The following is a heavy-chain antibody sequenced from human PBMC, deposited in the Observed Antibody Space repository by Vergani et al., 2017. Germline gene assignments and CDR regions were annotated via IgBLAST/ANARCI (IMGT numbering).Heavy chain of an antibody. J-gene: IGHJ4*02. CDR2: IYYSGST. D-gene: IGHD1-26*01. CDR3: ARDQGGWEAVFDY. Sequence: QVQLQESGPGLVKPSETLSLTCTVPGGSISSYYWSWIRQPPGKGLEWIGYIYYSGSTNYNPSLKSRVTISVDTSKNQFALTLSSVTAADTAVYYCARDQGGWEAVFDYWGQGTLVTVSS. CDR1: GGSISSYY. V-gene: IGHV4-59*01.